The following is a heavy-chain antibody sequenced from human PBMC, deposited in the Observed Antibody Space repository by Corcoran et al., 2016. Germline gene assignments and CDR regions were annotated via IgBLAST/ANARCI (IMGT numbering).Heavy chain of an antibody. J-gene: IGHJ4*02. CDR1: GFTFSSYG. CDR2: IGTAADT. CDR3: ARAVSGSYYSD. Sequence: EVQLVESGGGLVQPGGSLRLSWAASGFTFSSYGMHWVRQATGKGLEWVSAIGTAADTYYPGSVKGRFSSSRENAKNSLYLQMTSLGAGDTAAYYCARAVSGSYYSDWGQGTLVTVSS. V-gene: IGHV3-13*01. D-gene: IGHD1-26*01.